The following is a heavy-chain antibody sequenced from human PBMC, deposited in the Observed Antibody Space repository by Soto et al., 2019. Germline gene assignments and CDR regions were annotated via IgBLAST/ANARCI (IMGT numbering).Heavy chain of an antibody. D-gene: IGHD1-1*01. CDR2: TSNDGSNT. CDR3: ARGNMDV. V-gene: IGHV3-30-3*01. CDR1: AFTLSKFV. Sequence: QVQLVESGGGVAQPGRSLRLSCAASAFTLSKFVMHWVRQAPGKGLEWVAVTSNDGSNTFYAGSVKGRFTISRDNSKSVVNLQMNSLRDDDTAVYYCARGNMDVWGRGTTVTVSS. J-gene: IGHJ6*02.